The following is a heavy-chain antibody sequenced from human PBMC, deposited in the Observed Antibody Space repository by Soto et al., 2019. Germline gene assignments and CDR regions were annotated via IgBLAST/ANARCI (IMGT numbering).Heavy chain of an antibody. CDR3: ARSSVHIAAAGRLDL. CDR2: ISSDGATK. D-gene: IGHD6-13*01. J-gene: IGHJ5*02. V-gene: IGHV3-30*14. Sequence: GGSLRLSCTASGVAFRSHAMQWVRQAPGKGLEWVAVISSDGATKYVADSLKGRFTISRDNFESTMSLQMNNLRPEDTALYYCARSSVHIAAAGRLDLWGPGTLVTVSS. CDR1: GVAFRSHA.